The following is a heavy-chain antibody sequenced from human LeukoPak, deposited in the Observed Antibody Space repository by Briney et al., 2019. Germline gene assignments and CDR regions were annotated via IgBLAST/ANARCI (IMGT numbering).Heavy chain of an antibody. J-gene: IGHJ4*02. Sequence: SETLSLTCTVSGGSISSSSYYWGWTRQPPGKGLEWIGSIYYSGSTYYNPSLKSRVTISVDTSKNQFSLKLSSVTAADTAVYYCARGQGYDFWSGYLYYFDYWGQGTLVTVSS. CDR3: ARGQGYDFWSGYLYYFDY. D-gene: IGHD3-3*01. V-gene: IGHV4-39*01. CDR2: IYYSGST. CDR1: GGSISSSSYY.